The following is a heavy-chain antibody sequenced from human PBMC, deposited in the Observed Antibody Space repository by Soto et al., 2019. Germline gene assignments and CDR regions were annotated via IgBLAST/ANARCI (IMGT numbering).Heavy chain of an antibody. Sequence: WETLSLTCAVYGGSFSGYYWSWIRQPPGKGLEWIGEINHSGSTNYNPSLKSRVTISVDTSKNQFSLKLSSVTAADTAVYYCARARRYQLLSQMLNWFEPWGQGTIVTVSS. D-gene: IGHD2-2*01. CDR1: GGSFSGYY. V-gene: IGHV4-34*01. J-gene: IGHJ5*02. CDR2: INHSGST. CDR3: ARARRYQLLSQMLNWFEP.